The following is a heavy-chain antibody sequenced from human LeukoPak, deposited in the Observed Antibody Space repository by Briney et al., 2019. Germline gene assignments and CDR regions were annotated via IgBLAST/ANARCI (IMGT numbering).Heavy chain of an antibody. D-gene: IGHD3-22*01. V-gene: IGHV3-53*05. J-gene: IGHJ2*01. Sequence: GGSLRLSCAASGFTVSSNYMSWVRQAPGKGLEWVSVIYSGGTTYFADSVKGRFTISRDNSKNTLYLQMNSLRAEDTAVYYCAKPSLYYYDTSGYYRYWYFDLWGRGTLVTVSS. CDR2: IYSGGTT. CDR1: GFTVSSNY. CDR3: AKPSLYYYDTSGYYRYWYFDL.